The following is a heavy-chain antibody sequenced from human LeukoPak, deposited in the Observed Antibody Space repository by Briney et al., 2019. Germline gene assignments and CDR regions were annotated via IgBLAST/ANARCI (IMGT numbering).Heavy chain of an antibody. J-gene: IGHJ5*02. V-gene: IGHV1-69*01. CDR2: IIPIFGTA. D-gene: IGHD2-21*02. CDR3: ARDHTVPYCGGDCYSNWFDP. Sequence: SVKVSCKASGGTFSSYAISWVRQAPGQGLEWMGGIIPIFGTANYAQKFQGRVTITADESTSTAYMELSSLRSEDTAVYYCARDHTVPYCGGDCYSNWFDPWGQGTLVTVSS. CDR1: GGTFSSYA.